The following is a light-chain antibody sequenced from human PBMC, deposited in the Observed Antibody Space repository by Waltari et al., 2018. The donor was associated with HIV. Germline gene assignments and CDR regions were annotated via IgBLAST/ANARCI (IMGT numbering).Light chain of an antibody. V-gene: IGLV1-47*01. CDR2: RDN. CDR3: AAWDDTLSGRI. J-gene: IGLJ2*01. Sequence: SVLTQSPSASRTPGQRVIISCSGRSSTIGSNFVYWYQVLPARAPNLCIFRDNERPSGAPDRFSASKSGTSASLAISGLRAEDEGHYYCAAWDDTLSGRIFGGGTKLTVL. CDR1: SSTIGSNF.